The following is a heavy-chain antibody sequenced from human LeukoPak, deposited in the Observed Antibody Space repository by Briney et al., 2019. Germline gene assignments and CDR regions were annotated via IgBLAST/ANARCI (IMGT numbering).Heavy chain of an antibody. V-gene: IGHV3-23*01. Sequence: GGSLRLSCAAFGFTFSNYAMSWVRQAPGKGLEWVSSIGGSGGSRYYADSVRGRFTISRDSSKNTLFLQMNSLRAEDTALYYCAKLKQQLVRGGGYNWFDPWGQGTLVTVSS. CDR3: AKLKQQLVRGGGYNWFDP. J-gene: IGHJ5*02. CDR1: GFTFSNYA. CDR2: IGGSGGSR. D-gene: IGHD6-13*01.